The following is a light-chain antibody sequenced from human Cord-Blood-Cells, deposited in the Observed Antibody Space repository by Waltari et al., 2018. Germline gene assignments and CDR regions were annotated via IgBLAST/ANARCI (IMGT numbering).Light chain of an antibody. V-gene: IGLV2-23*01. Sequence: QSALTQPASVSGSPGQSITISCTGPSSDVGSYNLVSWYQQHPGKAPKLMIYEGSKRPSGVSNRFSGPKSGNTASLTISGLQAEDEADYYCCSYAGSSTWVFGGGTKLTVL. CDR2: EGS. CDR1: SSDVGSYNL. J-gene: IGLJ3*02. CDR3: CSYAGSSTWV.